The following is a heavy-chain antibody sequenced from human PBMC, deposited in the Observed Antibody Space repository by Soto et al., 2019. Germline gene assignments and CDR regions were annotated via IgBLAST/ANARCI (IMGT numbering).Heavy chain of an antibody. V-gene: IGHV5-10-1*01. CDR2: IDPVDSYT. D-gene: IGHD6-13*01. Sequence: GESLKISCKGSGYSFTNYWISWVRRMPGKGVEWMGNIDPVDSYTNYSPSFQGHVTFSVDTSISTAYLQWGSLNASDTAMYYCARIESIARNWFDPWGQGTLVTVSS. J-gene: IGHJ5*02. CDR1: GYSFTNYW. CDR3: ARIESIARNWFDP.